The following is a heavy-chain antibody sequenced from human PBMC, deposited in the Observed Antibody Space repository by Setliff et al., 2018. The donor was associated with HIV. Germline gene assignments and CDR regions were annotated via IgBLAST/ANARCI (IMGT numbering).Heavy chain of an antibody. D-gene: IGHD3-22*01. CDR1: GFTFSSYW. J-gene: IGHJ3*02. V-gene: IGHV3-74*03. CDR2: MNSDGSRT. Sequence: GGSLRLSCAASGFTFSSYWMHWVRQLPGKGLVWVSSMNSDGSRTTYADSVKGRFTISRDNSKNTLYLQMNSLRAEDTATYYCAKVGLYDSFGYANGLPDAFDTWGQGTMVTVSS. CDR3: AKVGLYDSFGYANGLPDAFDT.